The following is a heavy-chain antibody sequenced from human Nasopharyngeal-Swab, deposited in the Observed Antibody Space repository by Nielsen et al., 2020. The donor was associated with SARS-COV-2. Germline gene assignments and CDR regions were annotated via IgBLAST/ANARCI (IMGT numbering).Heavy chain of an antibody. J-gene: IGHJ6*03. CDR1: GFTLRNYD. D-gene: IGHD3-10*01. CDR2: ISGSGGGT. CDR3: AKTKVLLFYYMDV. Sequence: GESLKISCVGSGFTLRNYDMGWVRQTPGKGLEWVSHISGSGGGTYYTDSVKGRFTISRDNSKNTLYLQMNSLRAEDTAVYYCAKTKVLLFYYMDVWGKGTTVTVSS. V-gene: IGHV3-23*01.